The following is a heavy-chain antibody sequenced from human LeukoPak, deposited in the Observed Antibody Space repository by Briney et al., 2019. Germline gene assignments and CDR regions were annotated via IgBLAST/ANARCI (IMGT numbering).Heavy chain of an antibody. J-gene: IGHJ4*02. V-gene: IGHV1-46*01. CDR1: GHPFTSYY. CDR3: ARERASFDF. Sequence: ASVKVSCKASGHPFTSYYIHWVRQAPGQGLEWMGIINPGGGSATYAQKFQGRVTMTSDPSTSTVYMDLSSLTSEDTAVYYCARERASFDFWGQGTLVTVSS. CDR2: INPGGGSA.